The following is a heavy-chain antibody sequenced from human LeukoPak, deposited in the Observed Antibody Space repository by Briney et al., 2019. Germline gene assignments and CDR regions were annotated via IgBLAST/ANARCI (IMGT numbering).Heavy chain of an antibody. D-gene: IGHD3-3*01. Sequence: GGSLRLSCAASGFTFSSYGMHWVRQAPGKGLEWVAVISYDGSNKYYADSVKGRFTISRDNSKNTLYLQMNSLRAEDTAVYHCAKDGYYDFWSGYRNAYSHFDYWGQGTLVTVSS. CDR1: GFTFSSYG. J-gene: IGHJ4*02. V-gene: IGHV3-30*18. CDR2: ISYDGSNK. CDR3: AKDGYYDFWSGYRNAYSHFDY.